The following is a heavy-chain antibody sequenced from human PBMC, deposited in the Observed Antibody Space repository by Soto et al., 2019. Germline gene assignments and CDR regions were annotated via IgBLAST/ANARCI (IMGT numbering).Heavy chain of an antibody. CDR2: IWYDGSDR. D-gene: IGHD6-13*01. J-gene: IGHJ4*02. CDR3: ARDYASSWRPSY. CDR1: GFTFSKYG. V-gene: IGHV3-33*01. Sequence: QVQLVESGGGVVQSGRSLRLSCEASGFTFSKYGMHWVRQAPGKGLEWVAVIWYDGSDRWYADSVKGRFSISRDNSKNTMYLQMSNLRVEDTAVYFCARDYASSWRPSYWGQGTLVAVSS.